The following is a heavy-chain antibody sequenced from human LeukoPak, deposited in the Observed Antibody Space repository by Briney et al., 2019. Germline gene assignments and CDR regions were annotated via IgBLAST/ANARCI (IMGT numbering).Heavy chain of an antibody. CDR1: GGSFSGYY. D-gene: IGHD3-10*01. J-gene: IGHJ4*02. V-gene: IGHV4-34*01. CDR3: ARLGTLFDY. CDR2: INHSGST. Sequence: SETLSLACAVYGGSFSGYYWSWIRQPPGKGLEWIGEINHSGSTNYNPSLKSRVTISVDTSKNQFSLKLSSVTAADTAVYYCARLGTLFDYWGQGTLVTVSS.